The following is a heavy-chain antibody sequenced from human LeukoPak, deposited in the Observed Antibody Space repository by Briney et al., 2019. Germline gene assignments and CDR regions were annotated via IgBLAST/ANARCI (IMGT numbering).Heavy chain of an antibody. J-gene: IGHJ4*02. Sequence: SGPALVKPTQTLTLTCTFSGFSLTTHAMCVSWIRQPPGKALEWLARIDWDDGKFYSTSLKTRLTISKDTSKSQVVLTMTNMDPVDTATYYCARGKDYYFDYWGQGTLVTVSS. CDR2: IDWDDGK. V-gene: IGHV2-70*17. D-gene: IGHD3/OR15-3a*01. CDR3: ARGKDYYFDY. CDR1: GFSLTTHAMC.